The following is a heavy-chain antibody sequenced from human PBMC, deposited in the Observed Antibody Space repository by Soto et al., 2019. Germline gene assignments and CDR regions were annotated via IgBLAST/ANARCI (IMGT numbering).Heavy chain of an antibody. CDR2: IIPMLDIT. D-gene: IGHD5-12*01. CDR1: GGTFSNHI. CDR3: VKDSPRGSVFSGHDDIDS. Sequence: QVQLVQSGAEVKKPGSSVKVSCKASGGTFSNHIITWVRQAPGQGPEWMGRIIPMLDITNYAQKFQGRVTITADNSTTPAYMEVSSLRPVGTAMYHCVKDSPRGSVFSGHDDIDSWGKGPPVTFS. V-gene: IGHV1-69*08. J-gene: IGHJ4*02.